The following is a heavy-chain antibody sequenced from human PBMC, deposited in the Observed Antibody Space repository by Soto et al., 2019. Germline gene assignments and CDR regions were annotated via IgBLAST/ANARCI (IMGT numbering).Heavy chain of an antibody. V-gene: IGHV3-23*01. J-gene: IGHJ4*02. CDR3: ANLGAFYDSSGENDY. D-gene: IGHD3-22*01. Sequence: PGGSLRLSCAASGFTFSSYAMSWVRQAPGKGLEWVSAISGSGGSTYYADSVKGRFTISRDNSKNTLYLQMNSLRAEDTAVYYCANLGAFYDSSGENDYWGQGTLVTVSS. CDR2: ISGSGGST. CDR1: GFTFSSYA.